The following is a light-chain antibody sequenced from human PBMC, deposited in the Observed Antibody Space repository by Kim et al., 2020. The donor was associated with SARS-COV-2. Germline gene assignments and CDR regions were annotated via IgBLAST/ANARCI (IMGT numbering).Light chain of an antibody. CDR2: DDN. V-gene: IGLV6-57*03. CDR3: QSDDGSSWV. CDR1: SGSTASNY. Sequence: GKTLTISCTRSSGSTASNYVQWYQQRPGSAPTTVIYDDNRRPSGVPDRFSGSIDSSSNSASLTISGLKTEDEADYYCQSDDGSSWVFGGGTKL. J-gene: IGLJ3*02.